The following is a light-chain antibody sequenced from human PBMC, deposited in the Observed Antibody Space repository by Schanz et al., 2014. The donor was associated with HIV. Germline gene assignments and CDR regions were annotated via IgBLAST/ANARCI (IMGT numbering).Light chain of an antibody. CDR3: VLYMGSGIWV. Sequence: QTVVTQEPSFSVSPGGTVTLTCGLTSGSVSTNYYPSWYQQTPGQAPRTLIYTTDTRSSGVPDRFSGSILGNKAALTITGDQADDESAYYCVLYMGSGIWVFGGGTKLTVL. J-gene: IGLJ3*02. CDR1: SGSVSTNYY. CDR2: TTD. V-gene: IGLV8-61*01.